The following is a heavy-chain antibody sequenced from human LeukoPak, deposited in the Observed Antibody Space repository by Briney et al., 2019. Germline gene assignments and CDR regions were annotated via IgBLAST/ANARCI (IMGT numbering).Heavy chain of an antibody. CDR2: IKQDGSEK. D-gene: IGHD3-22*01. J-gene: IGHJ4*02. CDR1: GFTFSSYW. Sequence: GGSLRLSCAASGFTFSSYWMSWVRQAPGKGLEWVANIKQDGSEKYYVDSVKGRFTISRDNAKNSLYLQMNSLRAEDTAVYYCGKASSGYYSAILDWGQGTLVTVSS. CDR3: GKASSGYYSAILD. V-gene: IGHV3-7*01.